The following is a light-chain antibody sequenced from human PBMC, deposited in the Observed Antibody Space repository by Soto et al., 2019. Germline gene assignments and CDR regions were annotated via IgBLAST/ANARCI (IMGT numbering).Light chain of an antibody. CDR3: QQYDTLPFT. J-gene: IGKJ3*01. CDR1: QDISKY. Sequence: IQMTQSPSSLSASVGDRVTITCQASQDISKYLNWYQQKPGTAPKLLIYDASNLERGVPSRFSGSAAGTDFTFTISRLPQEVIASYCCQQYDTLPFTFGPGTKVAIK. CDR2: DAS. V-gene: IGKV1-33*01.